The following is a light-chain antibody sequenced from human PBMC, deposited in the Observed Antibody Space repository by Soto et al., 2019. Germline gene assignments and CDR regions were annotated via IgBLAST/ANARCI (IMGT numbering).Light chain of an antibody. CDR3: QQYNSYPWT. J-gene: IGKJ1*01. CDR1: QGIAND. CDR2: AAS. Sequence: IQMTPSPSSLSASVGDSVTIXXRASQGIANDLGWYQQKPGKAPERXIYAASNLQSGVPARFSGSGAGTEFTLTISSLQPDDFATYYCQQYNSYPWTFGQGTKVDIK. V-gene: IGKV1-17*01.